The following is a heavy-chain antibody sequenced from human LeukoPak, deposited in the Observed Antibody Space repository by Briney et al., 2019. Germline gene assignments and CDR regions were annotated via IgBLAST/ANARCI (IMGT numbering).Heavy chain of an antibody. J-gene: IGHJ5*02. Sequence: PSETLSLTCAVYGGSFSGYYWSWIRQPPGKGLEWIGEINHSGSTNYNPSLKSRVTISVDTSKNQFSLKLSSVTAADTAVYYCARDWVDCSSTSCYRFDPWGQGTLVTVSS. D-gene: IGHD2-2*02. V-gene: IGHV4-34*01. CDR3: ARDWVDCSSTSCYRFDP. CDR2: INHSGST. CDR1: GGSFSGYY.